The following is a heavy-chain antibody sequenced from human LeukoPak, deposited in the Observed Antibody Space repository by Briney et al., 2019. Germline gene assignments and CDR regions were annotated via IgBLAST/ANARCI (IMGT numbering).Heavy chain of an antibody. Sequence: ASVKVSCKASGYTFTGYYIHWARQAPGQGLEWMGRINPNSGGTNYAQKFQGRVTMTRDTSITTAYMELSRLRSDDTAVYYCASPAKEGDYYDTSGYDSWGQGTLVTVSS. D-gene: IGHD3-22*01. CDR2: INPNSGGT. V-gene: IGHV1-2*06. CDR3: ASPAKEGDYYDTSGYDS. J-gene: IGHJ4*02. CDR1: GYTFTGYY.